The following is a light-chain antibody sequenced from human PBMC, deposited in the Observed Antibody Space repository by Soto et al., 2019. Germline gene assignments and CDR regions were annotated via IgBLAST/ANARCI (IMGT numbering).Light chain of an antibody. CDR3: CSYAGTFVV. CDR2: DVS. CDR1: SSDVGGYNY. V-gene: IGLV2-11*01. Sequence: QSALTQPRSVSGSPGQSVTISCTETSSDVGGYNYVSWYQQHPGKAPNVMIYDVSKRPSGVPDRFSGSKSGNTASLTISGLQAEDEADYYCCSYAGTFVVFGGGTKLTVL. J-gene: IGLJ2*01.